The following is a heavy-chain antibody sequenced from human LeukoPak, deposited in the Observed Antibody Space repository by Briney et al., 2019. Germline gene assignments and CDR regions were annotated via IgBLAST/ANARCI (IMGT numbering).Heavy chain of an antibody. CDR3: AKDLHPASTAVVVEGGLDS. CDR2: ITGTGTNT. J-gene: IGHJ4*02. Sequence: GGSLRLSRAASGFSFSRHAMTWVRQAPGQGLEWVSTITGTGTNTYYGHSVKGRFTISRDNFNKTLYLEMHSLRAEDTAVYYCAKDLHPASTAVVVEGGLDSWGQGTLVTVSS. D-gene: IGHD3-22*01. CDR1: GFSFSRHA. V-gene: IGHV3-23*01.